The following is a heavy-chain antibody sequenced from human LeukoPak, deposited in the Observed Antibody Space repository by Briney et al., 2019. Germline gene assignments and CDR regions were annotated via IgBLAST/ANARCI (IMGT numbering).Heavy chain of an antibody. CDR2: IYYSGST. J-gene: IGHJ5*02. CDR3: ARVLNRLWGLDWFDP. V-gene: IGHV4-59*12. D-gene: IGHD5-18*01. Sequence: SETLSLTCTVSGGSISSYYWSWIRQPPGKGLEWIGYIYYSGSTNYNPSLKSRVTISVDTSKNQFSLKLSSVTAADTAVYYCARVLNRLWGLDWFDPWGQGTLVTVSS. CDR1: GGSISSYY.